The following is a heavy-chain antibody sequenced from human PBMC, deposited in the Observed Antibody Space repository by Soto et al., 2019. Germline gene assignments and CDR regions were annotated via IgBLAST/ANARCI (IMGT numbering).Heavy chain of an antibody. CDR3: ASFRIAAADPYGMDV. CDR1: GYTFTSYG. D-gene: IGHD6-13*01. CDR2: ISAYNGNT. Sequence: QVQLVQSGAEVKKPGASVKVSCKASGYTFTSYGISWVRQAPGQGLERMGWISAYNGNTNYAQTLQGRVTMTTDTSTRKAYMELRSLRSDDTAVHYCASFRIAAADPYGMDVWGQGNTVTVSS. V-gene: IGHV1-18*01. J-gene: IGHJ6*02.